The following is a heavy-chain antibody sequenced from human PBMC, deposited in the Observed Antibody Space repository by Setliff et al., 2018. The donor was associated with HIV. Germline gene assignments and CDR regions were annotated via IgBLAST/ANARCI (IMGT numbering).Heavy chain of an antibody. CDR3: ASARIPTGGTSTSLDY. V-gene: IGHV1-18*01. Sequence: ASVKVSCKASNYTFTTYGISWVRQAPGQGLEWMGWISAYNGNTNYEQKFQGRVTMTTDTSTSTAYMELSSLRSEDTAVYYCASARIPTGGTSTSLDYWGQGALVTVSS. CDR1: NYTFTTYG. CDR2: ISAYNGNT. D-gene: IGHD1-1*01. J-gene: IGHJ4*02.